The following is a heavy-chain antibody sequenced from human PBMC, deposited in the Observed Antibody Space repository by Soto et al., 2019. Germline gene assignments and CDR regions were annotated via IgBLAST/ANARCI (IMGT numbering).Heavy chain of an antibody. V-gene: IGHV1-69*06. Sequence: QVQLVQSGAEAKKPGSSVKVSCMASGITFSSYAFSWVRQAPGQGPEWMGGIIPLFAPANYTQKFQGRVTITADKSTSTVYMELTSLRSEDTAVYYCAGGVAASGPYFDYWGQGTLVSVSS. CDR3: AGGVAASGPYFDY. CDR1: GITFSSYA. CDR2: IIPLFAPA. J-gene: IGHJ4*02. D-gene: IGHD6-13*01.